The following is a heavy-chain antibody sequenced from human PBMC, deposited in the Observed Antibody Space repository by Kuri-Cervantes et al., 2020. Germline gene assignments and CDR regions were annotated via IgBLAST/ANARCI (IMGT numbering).Heavy chain of an antibody. V-gene: IGHV3-21*04. CDR3: AKDMGPNDYYYYGMDV. J-gene: IGHJ6*02. D-gene: IGHD1-26*01. Sequence: GESLKISCAASGFTFSSYSMNWVRQAPGKGLEWVSSISSSSSYIYYADSVKGRFTISRDNAKNSLYLQMNSLRAEDTALYYCAKDMGPNDYYYYGMDVWGQGTTVTVSS. CDR2: ISSSSSYI. CDR1: GFTFSSYS.